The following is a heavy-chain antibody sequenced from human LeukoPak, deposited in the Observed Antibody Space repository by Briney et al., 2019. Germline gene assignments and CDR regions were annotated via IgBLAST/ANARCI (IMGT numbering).Heavy chain of an antibody. CDR2: IYHSGST. V-gene: IGHV4-38-2*02. Sequence: KASETLSLTCTVSGGSISSSYYWGWIRQPPRKGLEWFGIIYHSGSTYYNPSLKSRVTISVDTSKNQFSLKLSSVTAADTAVYYCARVSGRFTWYFDLWGRGTLVTVSS. CDR3: ARVSGRFTWYFDL. J-gene: IGHJ2*01. CDR1: GGSISSSYY.